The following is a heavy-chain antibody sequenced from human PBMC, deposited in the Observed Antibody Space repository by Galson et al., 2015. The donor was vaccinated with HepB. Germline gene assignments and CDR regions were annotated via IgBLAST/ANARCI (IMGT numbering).Heavy chain of an antibody. J-gene: IGHJ4*02. Sequence: SLRLSCAASGFTFSSYSMNWVRQAPGKGLEWVSSISSSSSYIYYADSVKGRFTISRDNAKNSLYLQMNSLRAEDTAVYYCARESDGKGDYDFWSGYYPYYFDYWGQGTLVTVSS. CDR3: ARESDGKGDYDFWSGYYPYYFDY. CDR2: ISSSSSYI. D-gene: IGHD3-3*01. V-gene: IGHV3-21*01. CDR1: GFTFSSYS.